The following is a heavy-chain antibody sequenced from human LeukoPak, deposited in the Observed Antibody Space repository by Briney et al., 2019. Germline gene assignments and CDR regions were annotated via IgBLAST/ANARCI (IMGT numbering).Heavy chain of an antibody. V-gene: IGHV4-34*01. CDR1: GGSFSDYY. D-gene: IGHD2/OR15-2a*01. CDR3: ARGGGRRSIWGTWFDP. J-gene: IGHJ5*02. CDR2: INHSGIT. Sequence: SETLSLTCAVYGGSFSDYYWGWIRQPPGKGLEWVGEINHSGITNYNPSLKSRVRISMDTSRNHFSLKVNSVSAADTAAYYCARGGGRRSIWGTWFDPWGQGTLVTVSS.